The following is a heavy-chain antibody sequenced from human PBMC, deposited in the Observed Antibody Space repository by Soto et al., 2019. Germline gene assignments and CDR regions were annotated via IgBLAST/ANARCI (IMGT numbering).Heavy chain of an antibody. CDR1: GFTFSSYA. CDR3: ARWTAYFDFWGGYLDP. D-gene: IGHD3-3*01. CDR2: FTAGGTT. V-gene: IGHV3-23*01. Sequence: EVQLLESGGGLVQPGGSLRLSCAASGFTFSSYAMTWVRQAPGKGLEWVSIFTAGGTTYYADSVKGRFNLSRDHSKSTLYLKLNSLRVEDTAVYYCARWTAYFDFWGGYLDPWGQGTLVTVSS. J-gene: IGHJ5*02.